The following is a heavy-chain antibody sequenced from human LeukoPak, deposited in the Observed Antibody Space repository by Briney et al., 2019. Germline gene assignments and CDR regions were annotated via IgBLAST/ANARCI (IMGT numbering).Heavy chain of an antibody. CDR2: IYPGDSDT. V-gene: IGHV5-51*01. CDR1: GYSFTSYW. J-gene: IGHJ4*02. CDR3: ATPYPREYCSSTTCYFNY. D-gene: IGHD2-2*01. Sequence: AGESLQISCKGSGYSFTSYWVAWVRQMPGKGLEWMGNIYPGDSDTRYSPSFQGQVTISADKSISTAYLQWSSLKASDTAMYYCATPYPREYCSSTTCYFNYWGQGTLVTVSS.